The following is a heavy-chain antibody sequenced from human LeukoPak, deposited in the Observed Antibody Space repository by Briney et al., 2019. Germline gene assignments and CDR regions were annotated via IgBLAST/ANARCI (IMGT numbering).Heavy chain of an antibody. Sequence: ASVKVSCKVSGYTLTELSMHWVRQAPGKGLEWMGGFDPENGETNYAQKFQGRVTMAEDTSTDTAYMELSRLRSEDTAVYFCAPDYYGSGSYSPQAFDIWGQETMVTVSS. V-gene: IGHV1-24*01. J-gene: IGHJ3*02. CDR2: FDPENGET. CDR1: GYTLTELS. CDR3: APDYYGSGSYSPQAFDI. D-gene: IGHD3-10*01.